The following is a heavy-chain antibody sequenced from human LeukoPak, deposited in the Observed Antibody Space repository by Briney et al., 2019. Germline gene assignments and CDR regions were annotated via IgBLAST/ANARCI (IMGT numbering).Heavy chain of an antibody. CDR1: GFTFSSYA. D-gene: IGHD1-26*01. CDR2: ISGSGGST. J-gene: IGHJ4*02. Sequence: PGGSLRLSCAASGFTFSSYAMSWVRQAPGKGLECVSAISGSGGSTYYADSVKGRFTISRDNSKNSLYLQMNSLRTEDTALYYCAKDLAGATTGGYWGQGTLVTVSS. CDR3: AKDLAGATTGGY. V-gene: IGHV3-43*02.